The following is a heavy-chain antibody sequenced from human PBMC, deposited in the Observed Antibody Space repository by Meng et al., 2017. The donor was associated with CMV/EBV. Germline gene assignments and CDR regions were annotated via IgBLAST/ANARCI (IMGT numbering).Heavy chain of an antibody. CDR2: INPNSGGT. Sequence: ASVKVSCKASGYTFTGYYMHWVRQAPGQGLEWMGWINPNSGGTNYAQKFQGRVTMTRDTSISTAYMELSRLRSDDTAVYYCARQLQFGGYGMDVWGQGTTVTVSS. V-gene: IGHV1-2*02. J-gene: IGHJ6*02. CDR3: ARQLQFGGYGMDV. D-gene: IGHD3-16*01. CDR1: GYTFTGYY.